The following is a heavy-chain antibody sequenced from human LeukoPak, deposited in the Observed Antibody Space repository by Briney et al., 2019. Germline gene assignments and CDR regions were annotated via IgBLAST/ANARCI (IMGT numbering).Heavy chain of an antibody. CDR3: ARVSPRNPADY. D-gene: IGHD1-14*01. CDR2: INPDGSRT. V-gene: IGHV3-74*01. CDR1: GFIFSMYW. Sequence: PGGSLRLSCGGSGFIFSMYWMHWVRQAPGKGLAWVSRINPDGSRTDYADSVKGRFTISRDNAKNSLYLQMNSLRAEDTAVYYCARVSPRNPADYWGQGTLVTVSS. J-gene: IGHJ4*02.